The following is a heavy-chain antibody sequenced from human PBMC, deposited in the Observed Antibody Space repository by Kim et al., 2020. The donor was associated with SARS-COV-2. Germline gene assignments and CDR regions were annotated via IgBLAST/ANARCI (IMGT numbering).Heavy chain of an antibody. D-gene: IGHD1-26*01. Sequence: SVKVSCKASGGTFSSYAISWVRQAPGQGLEWMGGIIPIFGTANYAQKFQGRVTITADESTSTAYMELSSLRSEDTAVYYCASKGAYYYYYGMDVWGQGTTVTVSS. CDR2: IIPIFGTA. J-gene: IGHJ6*02. CDR1: GGTFSSYA. CDR3: ASKGAYYYYYGMDV. V-gene: IGHV1-69*13.